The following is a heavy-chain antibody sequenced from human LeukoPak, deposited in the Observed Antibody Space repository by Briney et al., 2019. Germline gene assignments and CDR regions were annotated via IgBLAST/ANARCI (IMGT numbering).Heavy chain of an antibody. V-gene: IGHV1-2*02. J-gene: IGHJ4*02. CDR3: GRAYYDILTGYYPYYFDY. CDR1: GYTFTGSY. D-gene: IGHD3-9*01. CDR2: INPNSGGT. Sequence: VASVKVSCKASGYTFTGSYMHWVRQAPRQGREWMGWINPNSGGTNYPQKFQGRVTITRDTSISTAYMELSRLRSDDKAVYYCGRAYYDILTGYYPYYFDYWGQGTLVTVSS.